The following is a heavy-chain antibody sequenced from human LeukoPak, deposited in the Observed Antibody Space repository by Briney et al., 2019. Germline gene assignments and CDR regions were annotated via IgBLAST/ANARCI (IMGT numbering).Heavy chain of an antibody. J-gene: IGHJ4*02. CDR2: INHSGST. Sequence: QASETLSLTCAVYGGSFSGYYWSWIRQPPGKGLEWIGEINHSGSTNYNPSLKSRVTISVDTSKNQFSLKLSSVTAADTAVYYCARGKIRSVAADFWGQGTLVTVSS. V-gene: IGHV4-34*01. CDR1: GGSFSGYY. CDR3: ARGKIRSVAADF.